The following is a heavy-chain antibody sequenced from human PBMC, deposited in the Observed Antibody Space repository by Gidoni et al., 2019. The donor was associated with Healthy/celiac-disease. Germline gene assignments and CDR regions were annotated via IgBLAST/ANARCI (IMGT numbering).Heavy chain of an antibody. D-gene: IGHD3-10*01. CDR2: IYHRGST. Sequence: QVPLQESGPGLVKPSGTLSLTCAVSGGSISSSNWWSWVRQPPGKGLEWIGEIYHRGSTNYNPSLKSRVTISVDKSKNQFSLKLSSVTAADTAVYYCARGPPMVRGATYFDYWGQGTLVTVSS. CDR3: ARGPPMVRGATYFDY. CDR1: GGSISSSNW. J-gene: IGHJ4*02. V-gene: IGHV4-4*02.